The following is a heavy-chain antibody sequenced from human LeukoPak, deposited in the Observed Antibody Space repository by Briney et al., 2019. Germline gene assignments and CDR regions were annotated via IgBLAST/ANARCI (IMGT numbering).Heavy chain of an antibody. J-gene: IGHJ4*02. CDR1: GFIFGSHG. CDR3: ARDRDLLTGDFPTNIDF. V-gene: IGHV3-30*02. D-gene: IGHD3-9*01. Sequence: GGSLRLSCVASGFIFGSHGIHWVRQAPGKGLEWVAFIRSDGRNEFYADTVKGRFIISRDNSKNTLYLQMNSLRSEDTAVYFCARDRDLLTGDFPTNIDFWGQGILVTVSS. CDR2: IRSDGRNE.